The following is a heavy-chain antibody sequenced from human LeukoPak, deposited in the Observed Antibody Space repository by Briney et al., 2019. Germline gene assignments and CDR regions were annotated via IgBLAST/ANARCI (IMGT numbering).Heavy chain of an antibody. V-gene: IGHV3-23*03. CDR3: AKRATHGGPGYFDL. J-gene: IGHJ2*01. CDR2: IGNGGSYT. Sequence: GGSLRLSGAASGFSFNAYAMSWVRQAPGEGLEWVSGIGNGGSYTYYADFVKGRFTISRDNSKYTLFLQMNSLRAEDTAIYYCAKRATHGGPGYFDLWGRGTLVTVSS. D-gene: IGHD1-26*01. CDR1: GFSFNAYA.